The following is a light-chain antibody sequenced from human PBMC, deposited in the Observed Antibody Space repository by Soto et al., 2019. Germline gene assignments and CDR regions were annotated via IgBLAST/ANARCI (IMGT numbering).Light chain of an antibody. Sequence: EIVLTQSPGTLYLSTGERATLSCRASQSVSSSYLAWYQQKPGQAPRLLIYGASSRATGIQDRFSGSGSGTDFTLTISRLEPEDCAVYYCQQYGSSPPYTFGQGTKREIK. CDR3: QQYGSSPPYT. CDR2: GAS. V-gene: IGKV3-20*01. J-gene: IGKJ2*01. CDR1: QSVSSSY.